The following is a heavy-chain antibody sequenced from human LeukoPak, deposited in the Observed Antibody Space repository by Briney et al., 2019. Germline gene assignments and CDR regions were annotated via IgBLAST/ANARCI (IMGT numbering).Heavy chain of an antibody. Sequence: PSGTLSLTCTVSGDSISSTSSYWGWIRQPPGKGLEWIGSIHYSGNTYYNPSLKSRVTMSVDTSKNQFSLKLSSVTAADTAVYHCARLTSRADYGFDPWGQGTLVTVSS. D-gene: IGHD3-16*01. J-gene: IGHJ5*02. CDR1: GDSISSTSSY. CDR3: ARLTSRADYGFDP. V-gene: IGHV4-39*01. CDR2: IHYSGNT.